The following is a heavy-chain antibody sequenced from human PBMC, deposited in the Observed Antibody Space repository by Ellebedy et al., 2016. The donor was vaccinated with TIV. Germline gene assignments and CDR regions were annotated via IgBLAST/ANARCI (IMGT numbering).Heavy chain of an antibody. V-gene: IGHV1-8*02. D-gene: IGHD3-3*01. CDR2: MNPNSGNT. CDR1: GYTFTGYY. J-gene: IGHJ4*02. Sequence: ASVKVSXXASGYTFTGYYMHWVRQAPGQGLEWMGWMNPNSGNTGYAQKFQGRVTMTRNTSISTAYMELSSLRSEDTAVYYCARGRPSSYYDFWSGYYITPFDYWGQGTLVTVSS. CDR3: ARGRPSSYYDFWSGYYITPFDY.